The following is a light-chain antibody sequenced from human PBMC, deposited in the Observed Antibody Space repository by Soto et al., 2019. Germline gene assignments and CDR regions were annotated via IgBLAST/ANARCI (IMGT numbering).Light chain of an antibody. CDR2: EVV. V-gene: IGLV2-8*01. J-gene: IGLJ1*01. CDR3: KSYAGSNTYV. CDR1: KNDIGVYDF. Sequence: QSALTRPPSASGSPGQSVTISCTGTKNDIGVYDFVSWYQHHPGKAPRLIIYEVVQRPSGVPDRFSGSKSGNTASLTVSGLQAADEPDYFCKSYAGSNTYVFGSGTKVTVL.